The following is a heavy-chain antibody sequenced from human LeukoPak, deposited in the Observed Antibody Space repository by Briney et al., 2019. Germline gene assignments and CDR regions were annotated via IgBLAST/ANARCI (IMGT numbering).Heavy chain of an antibody. CDR2: IKQDGSQR. CDR1: GFTFSDYW. Sequence: GGSLRLSCTASGFTFSDYWMTWVRQAPGKGPEWVANIKQDGSQRYYVDSVRGRFTISRDNAKNSLFLQMNGLRAEDTAVYYCARRGGSSSRRSPIDYWGQGTQVTV. V-gene: IGHV3-7*01. D-gene: IGHD6-6*01. CDR3: ARRGGSSSRRSPIDY. J-gene: IGHJ4*02.